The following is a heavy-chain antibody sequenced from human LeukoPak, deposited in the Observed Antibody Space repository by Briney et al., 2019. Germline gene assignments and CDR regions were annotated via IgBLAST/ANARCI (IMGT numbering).Heavy chain of an antibody. J-gene: IGHJ3*02. Sequence: GGSLRLSCAASGFTFSSYSMNWVRQAPGKGLEWVSSISSSSSYIYYADSVRGRFTISRDNAKNSLYLQMSSLRAEDTAVYYCARDRLEMDDIWGQGTMVTVSS. CDR1: GFTFSSYS. CDR2: ISSSSSYI. V-gene: IGHV3-21*01. CDR3: ARDRLEMDDI. D-gene: IGHD2-8*01.